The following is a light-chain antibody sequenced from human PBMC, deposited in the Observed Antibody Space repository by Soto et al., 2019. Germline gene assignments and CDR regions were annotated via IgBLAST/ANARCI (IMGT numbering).Light chain of an antibody. CDR3: RQYTGPPST. CDR2: GAS. Sequence: EIILTQSPDTLSLSPGERATLSCRASQTVSSNYLAWCQQKPGQAPRLLIYGASTRAAGIPDRFSGSGSGTDFTLPITRREPEDSVVDFYRQYTGPPSTFGQGTRLEIK. J-gene: IGKJ5*01. CDR1: QTVSSNY. V-gene: IGKV3-20*01.